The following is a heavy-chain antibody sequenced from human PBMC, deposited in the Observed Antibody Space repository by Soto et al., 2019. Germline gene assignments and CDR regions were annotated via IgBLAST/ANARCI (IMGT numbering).Heavy chain of an antibody. D-gene: IGHD5-12*01. J-gene: IGHJ6*03. V-gene: IGHV3-48*01. CDR1: GLIFSSYS. Sequence: EVHLVESGGGLVQPGGSLRLSCAASGLIFSSYSMNWVRQAPGKGLEWVSYLDSSSSDIYYADSVRGRFTISRDNAKKSLFLQMNSLRAEDTAVYYCARDRPVDVVPTIPTYYYYMDVWGKGTTVTVSS. CDR2: LDSSSSDI. CDR3: ARDRPVDVVPTIPTYYYYMDV.